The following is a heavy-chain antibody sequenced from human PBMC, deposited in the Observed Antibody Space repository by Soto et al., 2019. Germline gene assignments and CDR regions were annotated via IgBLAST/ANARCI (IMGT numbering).Heavy chain of an antibody. J-gene: IGHJ4*02. CDR3: AKDSLYSSGYSFDY. CDR1: GFIFRTYA. Sequence: PGGSLSLSCAASGFIFRTYAMTWVRPAPGKGLEWVSGISGSGVSTFYADSVKGRFTISRDNSKNTLYLQMNSLRAEDTAVYYCAKDSLYSSGYSFDYWGQGTLVTVSS. D-gene: IGHD3-22*01. CDR2: ISGSGVST. V-gene: IGHV3-23*01.